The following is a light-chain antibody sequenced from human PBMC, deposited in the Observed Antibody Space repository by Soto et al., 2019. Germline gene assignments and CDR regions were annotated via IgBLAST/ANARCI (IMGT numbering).Light chain of an antibody. CDR1: QSVSSSC. Sequence: TLSLSPGERATLSCRASQSVSSSCLAWYQQKPGQAPRLLIYGASSRATGIPDRFSGSGSGTDSTLTISRLEPEDFAVYYCQQYGSSPLTFGGGTKVDIK. CDR3: QQYGSSPLT. CDR2: GAS. J-gene: IGKJ4*01. V-gene: IGKV3-20*01.